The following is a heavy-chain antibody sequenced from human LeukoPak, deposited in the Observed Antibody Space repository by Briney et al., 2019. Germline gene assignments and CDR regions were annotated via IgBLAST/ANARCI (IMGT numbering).Heavy chain of an antibody. V-gene: IGHV1-46*01. CDR1: GYTFTRYY. J-gene: IGHJ4*02. Sequence: VASVKVSCKASGYTFTRYYMHWVQQAPGQGLEWMGIINPSGGSTSYAQKFQGRVTMTRDTSTSKVYMELSSLRSEDTAVYYCARVQAPLTGPFDYWGQGTLVTVSS. D-gene: IGHD3-9*01. CDR3: ARVQAPLTGPFDY. CDR2: INPSGGST.